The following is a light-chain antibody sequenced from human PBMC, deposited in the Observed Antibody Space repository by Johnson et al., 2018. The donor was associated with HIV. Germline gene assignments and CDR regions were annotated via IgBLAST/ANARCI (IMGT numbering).Light chain of an antibody. J-gene: IGLJ1*01. V-gene: IGLV1-51*01. Sequence: QSVLTQPPSVSAAPGQKVTISCSGSTSNIGDNYVSWYRQLPGTAPKLLISANDKRPSGIPDRFSGSKSGTSATLGITGLQTGAEADYYCGTWDSSLRAFVCGTGTKVTGL. CDR3: GTWDSSLRAFV. CDR1: TSNIGDNY. CDR2: AND.